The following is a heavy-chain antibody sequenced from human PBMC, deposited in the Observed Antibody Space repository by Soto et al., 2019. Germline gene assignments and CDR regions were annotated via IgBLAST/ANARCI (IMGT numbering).Heavy chain of an antibody. J-gene: IGHJ4*02. CDR1: GYPFGTYA. V-gene: IGHV1-18*04. CDR3: ARTYNWNSEGFDH. D-gene: IGHD1-7*01. Sequence: ASVKVSCTASGYPFGTYAITWVRQAPGQGLEWVGWISTNSGNTYYAQNFQGRVTLTTDTSTTTAYMEFRSLTSDDTAIYYCARTYNWNSEGFDHWGQGTLVTV. CDR2: ISTNSGNT.